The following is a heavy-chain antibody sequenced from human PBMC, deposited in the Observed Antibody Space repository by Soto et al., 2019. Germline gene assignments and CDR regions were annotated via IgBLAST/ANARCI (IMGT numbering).Heavy chain of an antibody. J-gene: IGHJ4*02. CDR1: GFTFSSHA. V-gene: IGHV3-23*01. D-gene: IGHD6-13*01. Sequence: EVQLLESGGGLVQPGRSLRLSCTASGFTFSSHAMTWVRQAPGKGLEWVSGLSDSGDSIYYADSVKGRFTIYRDNSMNTLYLQMNTLRVEDTAVYYCAKVSSSWYVGFFDLWGQGTLVTVSS. CDR3: AKVSSSWYVGFFDL. CDR2: LSDSGDSI.